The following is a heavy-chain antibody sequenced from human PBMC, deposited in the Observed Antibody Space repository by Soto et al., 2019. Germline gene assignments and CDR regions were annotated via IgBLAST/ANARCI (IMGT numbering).Heavy chain of an antibody. Sequence: ASVKVSCKASGYTFTSYGISWVRQAPGQGLEWMGWISAYNGNTNYAQKLQGRVTMTTDTSTSKAYMELRSLRSDDTAVYYCARNSGYDLPPGDYFDYWGQGTLVTVSS. CDR3: ARNSGYDLPPGDYFDY. V-gene: IGHV1-18*01. CDR1: GYTFTSYG. J-gene: IGHJ4*02. D-gene: IGHD5-12*01. CDR2: ISAYNGNT.